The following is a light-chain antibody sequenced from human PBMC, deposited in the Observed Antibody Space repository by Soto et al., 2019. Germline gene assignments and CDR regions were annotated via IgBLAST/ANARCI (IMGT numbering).Light chain of an antibody. CDR3: QQRSEWPLT. Sequence: EVVLTQSPATLSLSPGERATLSCRASQSVRSFLAWYQQKPGQAPRLLIYDASNRATGIPAKFSGSWSGTEFTLSISSLEPEDFAVYYCQQRSEWPLTFGGGTKVEIK. CDR2: DAS. V-gene: IGKV3-11*01. J-gene: IGKJ4*01. CDR1: QSVRSF.